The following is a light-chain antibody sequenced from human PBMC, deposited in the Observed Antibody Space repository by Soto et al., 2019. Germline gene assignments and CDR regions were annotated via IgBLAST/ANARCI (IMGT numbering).Light chain of an antibody. V-gene: IGKV1-39*01. J-gene: IGKJ1*01. Sequence: DIQVTQSPPSLSASVVDRSTITCLASQYIGNYLNWYQHKPGKAPQLLIYSASTLHIGVPSRFSGSGSGTDFTLTISTLHPDDFASYYCQSNYILSWTFGQGTKVDIK. CDR3: QSNYILSWT. CDR2: SAS. CDR1: QYIGNY.